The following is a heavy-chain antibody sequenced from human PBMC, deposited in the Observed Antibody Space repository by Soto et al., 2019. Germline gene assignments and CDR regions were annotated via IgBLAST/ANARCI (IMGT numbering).Heavy chain of an antibody. CDR3: ARGYYGSGDLWRSYGMDA. CDR2: TYYRSKWYN. D-gene: IGHD3-10*01. J-gene: IGHJ6*02. Sequence: SQTLLLTCPISGDSVSSNTASWNWIRQSPSRGLAWLGRTYYRSKWYNDYVISVKSRKTINPDTSKNQLSLHLNSVTPEDPPVYYCARGYYGSGDLWRSYGMDAWGPGTTEPVSS. V-gene: IGHV6-1*01. CDR1: GDSVSSNTAS.